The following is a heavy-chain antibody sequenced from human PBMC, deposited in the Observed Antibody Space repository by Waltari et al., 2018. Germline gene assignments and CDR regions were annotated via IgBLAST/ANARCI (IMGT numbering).Heavy chain of an antibody. J-gene: IGHJ2*01. CDR1: GGSISAGRYY. D-gene: IGHD3-22*01. V-gene: IGHV4-31*03. CDR3: AGGKYYYDSSGYYYWYFDL. Sequence: VQLQESGPGLVKPSQTLSLTCTVSGGSISAGRYYWSWIRQHPGKGLEWIGYIYYSGSTYYNPSLKSRVTISVDTSKNQFSLKLSSVTAADTAVYYCAGGKYYYDSSGYYYWYFDLWGRGTLVTVSS. CDR2: IYYSGST.